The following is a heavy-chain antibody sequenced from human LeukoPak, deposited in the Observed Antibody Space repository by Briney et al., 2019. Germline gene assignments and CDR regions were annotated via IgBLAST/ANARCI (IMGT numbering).Heavy chain of an antibody. CDR1: GYTFTSYG. V-gene: IGHV1-18*01. Sequence: ASVKVSCKASGYTFTSYGISWVRQAPGQGLEWMGWISAYNGNTNYAQKLQGRVTMTTDTSTSTAYMELRCLRSDDTAVYYCARDPHYYDSRGGYFDYWGQGTLVTVSS. D-gene: IGHD3-22*01. CDR3: ARDPHYYDSRGGYFDY. J-gene: IGHJ4*02. CDR2: ISAYNGNT.